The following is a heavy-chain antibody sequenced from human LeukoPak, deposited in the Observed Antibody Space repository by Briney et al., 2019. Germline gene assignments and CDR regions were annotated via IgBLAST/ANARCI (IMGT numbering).Heavy chain of an antibody. D-gene: IGHD3-10*01. Sequence: ASVKVSCKASGDTFSSYAITWVRQAPGQGLEWMGRIIPLLDIVNYAQKFQGRVTLTADKSTSTAYMEVSSLRSEDTAVYYCARPLGAYTYYMDVWGKGTTVTVSS. CDR1: GDTFSSYA. V-gene: IGHV1-69*04. CDR2: IIPLLDIV. CDR3: ARPLGAYTYYMDV. J-gene: IGHJ6*03.